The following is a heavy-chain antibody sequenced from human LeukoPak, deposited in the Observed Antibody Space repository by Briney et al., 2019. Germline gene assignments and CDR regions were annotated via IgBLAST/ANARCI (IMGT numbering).Heavy chain of an antibody. CDR2: ISGSGDTT. D-gene: IGHD5-18*01. V-gene: IGHV3-23*01. J-gene: IGHJ1*01. CDR3: ARGPNLGTQPTFEY. CDR1: GFTFSDSY. Sequence: PGGSLRLSCAASGFTFSDSYMSWIRQAPGKGLELVSVISGSGDTTHYAASVKGRFTISRDNSRNILYLQMNSLTDEDAALYYCARGPNLGTQPTFEYWGQGTLVTVSS.